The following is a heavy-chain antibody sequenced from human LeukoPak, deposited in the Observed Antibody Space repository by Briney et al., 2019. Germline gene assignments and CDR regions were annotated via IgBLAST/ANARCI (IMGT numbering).Heavy chain of an antibody. V-gene: IGHV3-43D*03. J-gene: IGHJ4*02. D-gene: IGHD3-10*01. Sequence: GGSLRLSCAASGFTFDDYAMHWVRQAPGKGLEWVSLISWDGGSTYYADSVKGRFTISRDNAKNTLYLQMNSLRAEDTAVYYCARLGSNPQSYWGQGTLVTVSS. CDR3: ARLGSNPQSY. CDR2: ISWDGGST. CDR1: GFTFDDYA.